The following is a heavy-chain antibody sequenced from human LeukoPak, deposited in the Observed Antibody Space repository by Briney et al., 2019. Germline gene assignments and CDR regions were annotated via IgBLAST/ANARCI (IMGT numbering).Heavy chain of an antibody. CDR3: ARQPGEDFWSGYYEDY. V-gene: IGHV5-51*01. D-gene: IGHD3-3*01. CDR1: GYSFTNYW. Sequence: GESLKISCKGSGYSFTNYWIGWVRQMPGKGLEWMGIIYPGDSDTRYSPSFQGQVTISADKSISTAYPQWSSLKASDTAMYYCARQPGEDFWSGYYEDYWGQGTLVTVSS. CDR2: IYPGDSDT. J-gene: IGHJ4*02.